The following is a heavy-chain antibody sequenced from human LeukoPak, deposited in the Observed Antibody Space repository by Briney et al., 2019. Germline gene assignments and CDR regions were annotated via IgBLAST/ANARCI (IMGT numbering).Heavy chain of an antibody. J-gene: IGHJ3*01. CDR2: INPDNGKT. D-gene: IGHD1-1*01. CDR3: ARNEPAVSVVDAFDV. V-gene: IGHV1-2*02. Sequence: ASLKVSCKASVYNFNSYYIHWVRQAPGQRLTWMGWINPDNGKTKYEPRFQGRVTMTWDTSINTAYVDLTGLRSDDTAVYYCARNEPAVSVVDAFDVWGQGTVVIVSS. CDR1: VYNFNSYY.